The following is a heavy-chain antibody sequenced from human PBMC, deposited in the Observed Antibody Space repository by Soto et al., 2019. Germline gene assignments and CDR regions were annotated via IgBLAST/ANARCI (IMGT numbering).Heavy chain of an antibody. V-gene: IGHV4-4*07. CDR3: ARGQRFSDWFDP. Sequence: SETVSLTCTVSGGSMSSYYWTWIRQPAGKGLEWIGRVYSSGGTHYNPSLKSRVTISIDTSKNQFSLRLLSVTDADTAVYFCARGQRFSDWFDPWGQGTLVTVSS. CDR2: VYSSGGT. D-gene: IGHD3-3*01. J-gene: IGHJ5*02. CDR1: GGSMSSYY.